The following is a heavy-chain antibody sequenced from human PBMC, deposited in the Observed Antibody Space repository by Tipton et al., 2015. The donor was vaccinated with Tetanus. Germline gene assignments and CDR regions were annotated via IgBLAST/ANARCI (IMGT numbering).Heavy chain of an antibody. Sequence: LVKPTQTLSLTCTVSGGSISGSPYFWNWIRQQPGKGPEWIGYIYYSGSTYYNPSLKSRVTISVDTSKNQFSLKMNSVTAADTAMYYCAKDQGGGRVVRLNWFDPWGPGTLVTVSS. CDR1: GGSISGSPYF. D-gene: IGHD6-6*01. CDR2: IYYSGST. V-gene: IGHV4-31*03. J-gene: IGHJ5*02. CDR3: AKDQGGGRVVRLNWFDP.